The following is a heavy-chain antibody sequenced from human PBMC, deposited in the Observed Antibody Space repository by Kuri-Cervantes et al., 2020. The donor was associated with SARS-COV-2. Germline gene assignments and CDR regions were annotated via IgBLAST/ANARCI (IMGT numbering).Heavy chain of an antibody. CDR1: GGTFSSYA. Sequence: SVKVSCKASGGTFSSYAISWVRQAPGQGLKWMGGFIPIFGTANYAQKFQGRVTITADESTSTAYMELSSLRSEDTAVYYCARDVGFGYSYGHSYGMDVWGQGTTVTVSS. CDR2: FIPIFGTA. J-gene: IGHJ6*02. V-gene: IGHV1-69*13. CDR3: ARDVGFGYSYGHSYGMDV. D-gene: IGHD5-18*01.